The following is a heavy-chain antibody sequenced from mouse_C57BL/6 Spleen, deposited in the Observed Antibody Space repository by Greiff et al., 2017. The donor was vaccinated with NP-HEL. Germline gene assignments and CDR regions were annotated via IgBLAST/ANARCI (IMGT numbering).Heavy chain of an antibody. Sequence: EVHLVESGGGLVKPGGSLKLSCAASGFTFSSYAMSWVRQTPEKRLEWVATISDGGSYTYYPDNVKGRCTISRDNAKNNLYLQMSHLKTEETAMYYCARSYDYLDYWGQGTTLTVSS. J-gene: IGHJ2*01. CDR3: ARSYDYLDY. D-gene: IGHD2-3*01. CDR2: ISDGGSYT. V-gene: IGHV5-4*01. CDR1: GFTFSSYA.